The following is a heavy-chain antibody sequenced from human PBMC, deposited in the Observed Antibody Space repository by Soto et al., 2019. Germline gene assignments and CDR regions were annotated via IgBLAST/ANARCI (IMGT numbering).Heavy chain of an antibody. D-gene: IGHD6-19*01. CDR2: ITTSSSFR. V-gene: IGHV3-21*01. CDR1: GFTLSIYS. Sequence: GGSLRLSCAASGFTLSIYSMNWVRQAPGKGLEWVADITTSSSFRFYADSVEGRFTISRDDAKNSIYLQMNSLRAEDTGVYYCARDIGVALASLTLDFWGRGTLVTVSS. CDR3: ARDIGVALASLTLDF. J-gene: IGHJ4*02.